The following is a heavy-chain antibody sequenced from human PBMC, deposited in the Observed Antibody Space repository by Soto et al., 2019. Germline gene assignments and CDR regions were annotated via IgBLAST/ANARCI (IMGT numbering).Heavy chain of an antibody. CDR1: GFTFSDYY. Sequence: GRSLRLSCAASGFTFSDYYMSWIRQAPGKGLEWVSYISSSGSTIYYADSVKGRFTISRDNAKNSLYLQMNSLRAEDTAVYYCARDSTGAYASWHHGMDVWGQGTTVTVS. J-gene: IGHJ6*02. CDR3: ARDSTGAYASWHHGMDV. CDR2: ISSSGSTI. D-gene: IGHD7-27*01. V-gene: IGHV3-11*01.